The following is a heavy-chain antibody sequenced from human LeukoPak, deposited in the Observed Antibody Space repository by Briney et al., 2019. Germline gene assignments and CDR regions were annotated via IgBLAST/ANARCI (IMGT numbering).Heavy chain of an antibody. D-gene: IGHD2/OR15-2a*01. CDR2: ISSASGTI. J-gene: IGHJ3*02. CDR1: GVTFKSFG. V-gene: IGHV3-48*01. CDR3: ARGGGYCNSTTCALDAFDI. Sequence: GGSLRLSCAASGVTFKSFGMNGGRQAPGKGLEWGSYISSASGTIYSADSAKGRFTTSRDNGKNSLFLQIGSLRVEDTAIYYCARGGGYCNSTTCALDAFDIWGRGTTATVSS.